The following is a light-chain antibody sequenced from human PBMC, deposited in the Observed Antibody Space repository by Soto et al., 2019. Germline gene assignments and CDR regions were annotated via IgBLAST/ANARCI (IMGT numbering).Light chain of an antibody. CDR1: SSNIGSTYD. CDR3: QSYDDSLSVHYV. V-gene: IGLV1-40*01. CDR2: GNT. J-gene: IGLJ1*01. Sequence: QSVLTQTPSVSGAPGQRVTISCTGSSSNIGSTYDVQWYQQLPGTAPKLLIHGNTDRPSGVPDRFSGSKSGTSASLAITGLQADDEDDYYCQSYDDSLSVHYVFGTGTKVTVL.